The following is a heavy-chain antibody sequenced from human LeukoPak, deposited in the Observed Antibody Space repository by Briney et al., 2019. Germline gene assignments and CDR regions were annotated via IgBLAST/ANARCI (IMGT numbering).Heavy chain of an antibody. D-gene: IGHD3-22*01. CDR1: GYTFTSYD. CDR3: ARVKRDSSGYYYPDY. Sequence: ASVKVSCKASGYTFTSYDINWVRQATGQGLEWMGWMNPNSGNTGYAQKLQGKVTMTRNTSISTAYMDLSSLRSEDTAVYYCARVKRDSSGYYYPDYWGQGTLVTVSS. V-gene: IGHV1-8*01. J-gene: IGHJ4*02. CDR2: MNPNSGNT.